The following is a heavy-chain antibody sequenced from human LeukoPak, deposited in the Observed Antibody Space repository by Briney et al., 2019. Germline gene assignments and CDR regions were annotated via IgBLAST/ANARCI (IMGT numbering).Heavy chain of an antibody. CDR3: ARGGCSYGFDAFDI. CDR2: IKQDGSEK. Sequence: GGSLRLSCAASGFTFSSYWMSWVRQAPGKGLEWVANIKQDGSEKYYVDSVKGRFTISRDNAKNSLYLQMNSLRAEDTAVYYCARGGCSYGFDAFDIWGQGTMVTVSS. D-gene: IGHD5-18*01. V-gene: IGHV3-7*04. CDR1: GFTFSSYW. J-gene: IGHJ3*02.